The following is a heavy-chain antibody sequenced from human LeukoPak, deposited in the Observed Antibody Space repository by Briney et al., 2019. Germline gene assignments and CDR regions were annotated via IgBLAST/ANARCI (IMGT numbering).Heavy chain of an antibody. CDR2: IKQDGSDT. CDR1: GFIFSNHW. CDR3: VREIYSDSGSYYGDY. J-gene: IGHJ4*02. D-gene: IGHD3-10*01. Sequence: GGSLRLSCVASGFIFSNHWVTWVRQAPGKGLGWVANIKQDGSDTYYVDSVKGRFTISRDNAKNSLYLQMNSLRVEDTALYYCVREIYSDSGSYYGDYWGQGTLVTVSS. V-gene: IGHV3-7*01.